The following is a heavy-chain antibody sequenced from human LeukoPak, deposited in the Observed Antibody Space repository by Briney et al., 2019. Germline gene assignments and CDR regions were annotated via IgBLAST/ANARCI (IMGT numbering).Heavy chain of an antibody. V-gene: IGHV4-39*07. D-gene: IGHD6-19*01. Sequence: SETLSLTCSVSGDSISLSFYYWGWIRQPPGKALEWIGSVYYSGTTSYNPSLKSRVTISVDTSKNQFSLKLSSVTAADTAVYYCARGGWLLAFDIWGQGTMVTVSS. CDR3: ARGGWLLAFDI. J-gene: IGHJ3*02. CDR2: VYYSGTT. CDR1: GDSISLSFYY.